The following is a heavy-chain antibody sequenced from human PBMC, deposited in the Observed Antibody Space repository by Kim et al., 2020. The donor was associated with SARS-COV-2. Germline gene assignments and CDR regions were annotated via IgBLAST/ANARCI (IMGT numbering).Heavy chain of an antibody. V-gene: IGHV3-23*01. D-gene: IGHD3-10*01. CDR1: GFTFSNYA. CDR2: IGVTTSNT. CDR3: ATLTSGTYFNYFDY. Sequence: GGSLRLSCAASGFTFSNYAMSWVRQAPGKGLQWVSNIGVTTSNTQYADSVKGRFTISRDNVKKTLSLQMNNLRVDDTAIYYCATLTSGTYFNYFDYWGHGTLVTVSS. J-gene: IGHJ4*01.